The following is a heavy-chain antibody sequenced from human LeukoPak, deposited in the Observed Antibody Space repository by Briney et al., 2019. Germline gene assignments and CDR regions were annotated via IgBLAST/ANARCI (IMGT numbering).Heavy chain of an antibody. V-gene: IGHV1-69*13. CDR3: ARDIVGATSTYNWFDP. D-gene: IGHD1-26*01. J-gene: IGHJ5*02. CDR2: IIPIFGTA. CDR1: GGTFSSYA. Sequence: ASVTVSCKASGGTFSSYAISWVRQAPGQGLEWMGGIIPIFGTANYAQKFQGRVTITADESTSTAYMELSSLRSEDTAVYYCARDIVGATSTYNWFDPWGQGTLVTVSS.